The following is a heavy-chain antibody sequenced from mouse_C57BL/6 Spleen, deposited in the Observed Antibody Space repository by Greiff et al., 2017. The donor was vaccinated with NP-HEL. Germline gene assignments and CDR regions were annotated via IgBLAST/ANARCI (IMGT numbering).Heavy chain of an antibody. D-gene: IGHD1-1*01. V-gene: IGHV5-4*01. J-gene: IGHJ1*03. CDR3: ARDGGSHWYFDV. Sequence: DVMLVESGGGLVKPGGSLKLSCAASGFTFSSYAMSWVRQTPEKRLEWVATISDGGSYTYYPDNVKGRFTISRDNAKNNLYLQMSHLKSEDTAMYYCARDGGSHWYFDVWGTGTTVTVSS. CDR1: GFTFSSYA. CDR2: ISDGGSYT.